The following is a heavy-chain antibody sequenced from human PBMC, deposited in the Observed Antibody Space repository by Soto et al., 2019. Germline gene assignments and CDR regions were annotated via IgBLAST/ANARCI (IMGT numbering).Heavy chain of an antibody. Sequence: QVQMVESGGGVVQPGRSLRLAGAASGVTFSSFGMHWVRQLPGRGLEWLAVISYDGTYKHYADSVKGRFTISGDNFKNTVYLQMNSLRGEDTAMYYCATDRPNTSSWPDPCGQGTLVTVSS. CDR2: ISYDGTYK. D-gene: IGHD6-13*01. CDR3: ATDRPNTSSWPDP. CDR1: GVTFSSFG. V-gene: IGHV3-30*03. J-gene: IGHJ5*02.